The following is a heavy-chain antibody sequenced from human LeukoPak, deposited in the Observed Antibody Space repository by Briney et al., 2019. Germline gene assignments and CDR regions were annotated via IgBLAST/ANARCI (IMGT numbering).Heavy chain of an antibody. CDR2: IYSSGST. CDR3: ARSFSARMFFDY. Sequence: SETLSLTCTVSGGSISSYYWSWIRQPPGKGLEWIGYIYSSGSTNYNPSLKSPVIISLDTSKSQFSLKLRSVTAADTAVYYCARSFSARMFFDYWGQGSLVTVSS. V-gene: IGHV4-59*01. J-gene: IGHJ4*02. D-gene: IGHD2/OR15-2a*01. CDR1: GGSISSYY.